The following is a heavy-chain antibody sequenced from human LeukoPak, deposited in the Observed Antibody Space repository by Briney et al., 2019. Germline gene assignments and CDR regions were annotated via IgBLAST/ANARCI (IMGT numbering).Heavy chain of an antibody. V-gene: IGHV1-46*03. Sequence: GASVKVSCKASGYTFTSYYMHWVRQAPGQGLEWMGIINPSGGNTSYAQKFQGRVTMTRDTSTSTVYMELSSLRSEDTAVYYCAQGYYDSSGYYRHDAFDIWGQGTMVTVSS. D-gene: IGHD3-22*01. CDR1: GYTFTSYY. CDR3: AQGYYDSSGYYRHDAFDI. CDR2: INPSGGNT. J-gene: IGHJ3*02.